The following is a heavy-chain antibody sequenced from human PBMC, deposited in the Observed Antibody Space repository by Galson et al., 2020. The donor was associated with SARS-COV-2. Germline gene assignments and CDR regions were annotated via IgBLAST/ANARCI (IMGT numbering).Heavy chain of an antibody. J-gene: IGHJ5*02. CDR1: GYTFSGHY. CDR2: INPNSGDT. CDR3: TRGSNSSPFYHFDP. Sequence: ASVKVSCKASGYTFSGHYMHWVRLAPGQGLEWMGRINPNSGDTDVAQKFQGRVTMTTDTSITTAYMELSRPTSDDTAVYYCTRGSNSSPFYHFDPWGQGTLVTVSS. D-gene: IGHD3-10*01. V-gene: IGHV1-2*06.